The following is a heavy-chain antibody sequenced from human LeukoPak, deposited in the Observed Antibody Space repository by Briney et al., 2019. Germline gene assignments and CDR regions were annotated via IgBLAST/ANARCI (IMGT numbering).Heavy chain of an antibody. CDR3: ARSRFPVVAASMDV. CDR1: GYTFTGYY. D-gene: IGHD2-15*01. Sequence: ASVKVSCKASGYTFTGYYMHWVRQAPGQGLEWMGWINPNSGGINYAQKFQGRVTMTRDTSISTAYMELSRLRSEDTAVYYCARSRFPVVAASMDVWGQGTTVTVSS. V-gene: IGHV1-2*02. CDR2: INPNSGGI. J-gene: IGHJ6*01.